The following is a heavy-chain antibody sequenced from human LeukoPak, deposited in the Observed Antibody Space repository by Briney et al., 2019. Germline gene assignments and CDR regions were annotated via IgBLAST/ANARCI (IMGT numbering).Heavy chain of an antibody. V-gene: IGHV4-34*01. Sequence: SETLSLTCAVYGGSFSGYYWSWIRQPPGKGLEWIGEINHSGKTNYNPSLKSRVTISVDTSKNQFSLKLSPVTAADTAVYYCARGSYDFWSGQISFTYGMDVWGQGTTVTVSS. CDR1: GGSFSGYY. D-gene: IGHD3-3*01. CDR3: ARGSYDFWSGQISFTYGMDV. CDR2: INHSGKT. J-gene: IGHJ6*02.